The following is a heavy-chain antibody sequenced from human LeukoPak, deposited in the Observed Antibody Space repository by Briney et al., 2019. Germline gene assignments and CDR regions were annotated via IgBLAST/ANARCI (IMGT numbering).Heavy chain of an antibody. J-gene: IGHJ6*02. V-gene: IGHV1-2*02. CDR3: ARVKFRTVAHINYYYYYGMDV. D-gene: IGHD4-17*01. CDR1: GYTFTGYY. Sequence: ASVKVSCKASGYTFTGYYMHWVRQAPGQGLEWMGWINPNSGGTNYAQKFQGRVTMTRDTSISTAYMELSRLRSDDTAVYYCARVKFRTVAHINYYYYYGMDVWGQGTTVTVSS. CDR2: INPNSGGT.